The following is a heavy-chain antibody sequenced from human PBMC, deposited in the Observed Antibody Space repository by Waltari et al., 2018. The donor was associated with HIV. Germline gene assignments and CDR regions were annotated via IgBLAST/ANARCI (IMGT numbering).Heavy chain of an antibody. CDR1: GGSISSSSYY. CDR2: IYYSGST. J-gene: IGHJ4*02. D-gene: IGHD4-17*01. CDR3: ARGTTVTTLRTGKYFDY. Sequence: QLQLQESGPGLVKPSETLSLTCTVSGGSISSSSYYWGWIRQPPGKGLEWIGSIYYSGSTYYNPSLKSRVTISVDTSKNQFSLKLSSVTAADTAVYYCARGTTVTTLRTGKYFDYWGQGTLVTVSS. V-gene: IGHV4-39*01.